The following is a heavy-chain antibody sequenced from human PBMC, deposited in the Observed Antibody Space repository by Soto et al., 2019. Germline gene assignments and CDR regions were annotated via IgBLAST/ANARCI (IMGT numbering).Heavy chain of an antibody. V-gene: IGHV4-59*08. CDR2: IYYTGTT. CDR1: GSPISSYY. Sequence: PSETLSLTCSVSGSPISSYYWSWFRQPPGQGLEWVGYIYYTGTTTYTPSLKSRVTISVDTSKNQFSLKLSSVTAADTAVYYCARHNGPLYVGYYYDMDVWGQGTTVTVSS. D-gene: IGHD3-16*01. CDR3: ARHNGPLYVGYYYDMDV. J-gene: IGHJ6*02.